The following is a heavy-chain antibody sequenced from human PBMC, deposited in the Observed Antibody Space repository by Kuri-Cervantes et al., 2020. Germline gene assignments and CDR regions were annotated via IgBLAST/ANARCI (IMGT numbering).Heavy chain of an antibody. CDR3: ARGGLRYVDW. D-gene: IGHD3-9*01. CDR2: IYHSGST. J-gene: IGHJ4*02. Sequence: SCAVSGCSISSSNWWSCVRQPPGKGLEWIGEIYHSGSTNYNPSLKSRDTISVDKSKNQFSLKLSSVTAADTAVYTCARGGLRYVDWWGQGTLVTVSS. V-gene: IGHV4-4*01. CDR1: GCSISSSNW.